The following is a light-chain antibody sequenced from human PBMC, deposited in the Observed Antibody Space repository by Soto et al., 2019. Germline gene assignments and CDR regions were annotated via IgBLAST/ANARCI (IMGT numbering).Light chain of an antibody. Sequence: SYDLTQPPSVSVAPGQTARISCGGNNIESKSVNWYQQKPGQAPVLVVYDDSDRPSGIPERFSGSNSGNTATLIISTAEAGDEADYYCQVWDSDNNPFYVFGAGTKVTVL. J-gene: IGLJ1*01. CDR2: DDS. CDR3: QVWDSDNNPFYV. V-gene: IGLV3-21*02. CDR1: NIESKS.